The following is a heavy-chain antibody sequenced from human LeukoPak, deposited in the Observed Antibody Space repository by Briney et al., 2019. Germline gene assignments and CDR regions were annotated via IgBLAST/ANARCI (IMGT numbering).Heavy chain of an antibody. D-gene: IGHD2-2*02. CDR1: GGTFSSYA. V-gene: IGHV1-69*01. Sequence: GASVKVSCKASGGTFSSYAISWVRQAPGQGLEWMGGITPIFGTANYAQKFQGRVTITADESTSTAYMELSSLRSEDTAVYYCAREAYCSSTSCYTRKFVDYYYYYMDVWGKGTTVTVSS. CDR2: ITPIFGTA. CDR3: AREAYCSSTSCYTRKFVDYYYYYMDV. J-gene: IGHJ6*03.